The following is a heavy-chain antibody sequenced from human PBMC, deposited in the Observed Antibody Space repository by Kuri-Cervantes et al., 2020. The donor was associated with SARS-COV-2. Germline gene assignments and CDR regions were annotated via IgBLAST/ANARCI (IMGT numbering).Heavy chain of an antibody. CDR3: ARIMTTVIVCDP. Sequence: GSLRLSCTVSGGSISSSSYYWGWIRQPPGKGLEWIGSIYYSGSTYYNPSLKSRVTISVDTSKNQFSLKLSSVTAADTAVYYCARIMTTVIVCDPWGQGTLVTVSS. J-gene: IGHJ5*02. CDR1: GGSISSSSYY. D-gene: IGHD4-17*01. V-gene: IGHV4-39*01. CDR2: IYYSGST.